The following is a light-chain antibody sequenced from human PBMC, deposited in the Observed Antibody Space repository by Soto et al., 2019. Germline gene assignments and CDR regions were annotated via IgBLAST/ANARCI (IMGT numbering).Light chain of an antibody. CDR2: AAS. Sequence: AIRMTQSPSSLSASTGDRVTITCRASQGISSYLAWYQQKPGKAPKLLIYAASTLQSGVPSRFSGSGSGTDFTLTISCLQSEDFATYYCQQHNKWPFTFGQGTQLEI. V-gene: IGKV1-8*01. CDR1: QGISSY. J-gene: IGKJ2*01. CDR3: QQHNKWPFT.